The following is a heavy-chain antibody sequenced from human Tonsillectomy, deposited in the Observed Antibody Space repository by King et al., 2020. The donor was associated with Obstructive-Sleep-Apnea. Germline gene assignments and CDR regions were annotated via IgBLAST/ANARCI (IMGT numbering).Heavy chain of an antibody. CDR1: GFALSNTRMG. Sequence: TLKESGPVLVKPTETLTLTCTVSGFALSNTRMGVSWIRQPPGKALAWLSHIFSNDEKTYSTSLKSRLTISKDTPKSQVVLTVTNMDPVDAATYYCARIQDGDYYYYYYGMDVWGQGTTVTVSS. V-gene: IGHV2-26*01. CDR3: ARIQDGDYYYYYYGMDV. D-gene: IGHD4-17*01. J-gene: IGHJ6*02. CDR2: IFSNDEK.